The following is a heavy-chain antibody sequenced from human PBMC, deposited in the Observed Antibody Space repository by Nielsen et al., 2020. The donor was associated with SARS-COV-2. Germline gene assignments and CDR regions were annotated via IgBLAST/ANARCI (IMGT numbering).Heavy chain of an antibody. D-gene: IGHD1-26*01. CDR2: INFDGTGT. V-gene: IGHV3-74*01. Sequence: GGSLRLSCTASGFTFTAYWMHWVRQAPGKGLTWVSHINFDGTGTSYADSVKGRFTISRDNAKNTVYLQMNSLRAEDTAVYYCARDGVVGSTNTIDVWGQGTVVTVSS. J-gene: IGHJ3*01. CDR1: GFTFTAYW. CDR3: ARDGVVGSTNTIDV.